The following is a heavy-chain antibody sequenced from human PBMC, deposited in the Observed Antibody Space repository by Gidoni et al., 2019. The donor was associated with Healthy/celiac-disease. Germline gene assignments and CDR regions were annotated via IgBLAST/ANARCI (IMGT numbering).Heavy chain of an antibody. D-gene: IGHD6-19*01. V-gene: IGHV3-33*01. CDR2: IRYDGSNK. J-gene: IGHJ4*02. Sequence: QVQLVESGGGVVQPGRSLRLSCAASGFTFRSYGMHWVRQAPGKGLEWVAVIRYDGSNKYYADSVKGRFTISRDNSKNTLYLQMNSLRAEDTAVYYCARDVGYSSGWYRVDYWGQGTLVTVSS. CDR3: ARDVGYSSGWYRVDY. CDR1: GFTFRSYG.